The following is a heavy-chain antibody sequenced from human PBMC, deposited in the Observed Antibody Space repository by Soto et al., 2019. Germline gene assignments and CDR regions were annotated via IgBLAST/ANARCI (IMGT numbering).Heavy chain of an antibody. V-gene: IGHV4-34*01. Sequence: SETLSLTCAVDGGYFSCYDLSWIRQPPGKGLEWIGEINHSGNTNYNPSLRSRVTISVDTSKNQFSLKLSSVTAADTAVYYCARVTTNTLDYWGQGTLVTSPQ. CDR2: INHSGNT. CDR3: ARVTTNTLDY. J-gene: IGHJ4*02. D-gene: IGHD1-1*01. CDR1: GGYFSCYD.